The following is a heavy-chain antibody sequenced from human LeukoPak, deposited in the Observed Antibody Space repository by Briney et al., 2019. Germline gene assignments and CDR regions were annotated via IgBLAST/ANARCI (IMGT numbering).Heavy chain of an antibody. V-gene: IGHV3-33*08. D-gene: IGHD2-8*02. CDR1: GFTFSSYG. Sequence: TGGSLRLSCAASGFTFSSYGMHWVRQAPGKGLEWVAVIWYDGSNKYYADSVKGRFTISRDNSKNTLYLQMNSLRAEDTAVYYCASPGKFGGVAETGYWGQGTLVTVSS. CDR2: IWYDGSNK. CDR3: ASPGKFGGVAETGY. J-gene: IGHJ4*02.